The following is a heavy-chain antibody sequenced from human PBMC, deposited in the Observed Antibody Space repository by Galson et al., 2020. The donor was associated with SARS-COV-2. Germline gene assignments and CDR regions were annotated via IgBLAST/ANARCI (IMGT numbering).Heavy chain of an antibody. CDR1: GDSVSSYSVA. CDR3: ARDPGWLELDF. D-gene: IGHD3-22*01. CDR2: TYYRSKWYY. J-gene: IGHJ4*02. Sequence: SETLSLTCAISGDSVSSYSVAWNWIRQSPSRGLEWLGRTYYRSKWYYDYAVSVNGRISINPDTSRNQFSLQVNSVTPEDTAVYYCARDPGWLELDFWGQGTPVTVSS. V-gene: IGHV6-1*01.